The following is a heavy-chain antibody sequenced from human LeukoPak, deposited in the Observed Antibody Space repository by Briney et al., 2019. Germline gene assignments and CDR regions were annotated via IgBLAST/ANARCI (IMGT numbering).Heavy chain of an antibody. Sequence: PGGSLRLSCAASRFTFSSYWMSWVRQGPGKGLEWVANIKQDGREKYYVDSVKGRFTISRDNAKNSLYLKMNGLRAEDTAVYYCATTLIREGSFTWGQGTLVTVSS. D-gene: IGHD3-10*01. CDR2: IKQDGREK. V-gene: IGHV3-7*01. J-gene: IGHJ5*02. CDR1: RFTFSSYW. CDR3: ATTLIREGSFT.